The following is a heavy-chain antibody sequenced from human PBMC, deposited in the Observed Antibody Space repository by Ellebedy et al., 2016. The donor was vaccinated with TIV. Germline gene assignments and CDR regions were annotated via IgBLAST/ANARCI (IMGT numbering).Heavy chain of an antibody. CDR2: INHSGST. V-gene: IGHV4-34*01. D-gene: IGHD4-17*01. CDR3: ARSTTVTTASYEY. J-gene: IGHJ4*02. Sequence: MPSETLSLTCAVYGGSFSGYYWTWIRKPPGKGLECIGEINHSGSTTYNPSLKNRVTISVDTSRNRFSLKLSSVTAADTAVYYCARSTTVTTASYEYWGQGTLVTVSS. CDR1: GGSFSGYY.